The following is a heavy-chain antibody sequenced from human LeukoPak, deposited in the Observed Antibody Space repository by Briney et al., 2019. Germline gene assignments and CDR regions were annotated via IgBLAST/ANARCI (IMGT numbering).Heavy chain of an antibody. J-gene: IGHJ5*02. Sequence: GASVKVSCKTSGYTFTGYSMHWVRQAPGQGLEWMGIINPSGGSTNYAQKFQGRVTMTRDMSTGTVYMELSSLRSEDTAVYYCARGVRDGSGSLSWWFDPWGQGTLVTVSS. CDR1: GYTFTGYS. CDR2: INPSGGST. CDR3: ARGVRDGSGSLSWWFDP. D-gene: IGHD3-10*01. V-gene: IGHV1-46*01.